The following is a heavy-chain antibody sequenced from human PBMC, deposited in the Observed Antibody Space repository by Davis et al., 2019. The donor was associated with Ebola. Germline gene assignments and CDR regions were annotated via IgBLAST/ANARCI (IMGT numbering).Heavy chain of an antibody. CDR1: GFTFSSYA. CDR3: AKAQRSSSYFDY. V-gene: IGHV3-30*04. Sequence: PGGSLRLSCAASGFTFSSYAMHWVRQAPGKGLEWVAVISYDGSNKYYADSVKGRFTISRDNSKNTLYLQMNSLRAEDTAVYYCAKAQRSSSYFDYWGQGTLVTVSS. D-gene: IGHD2-15*01. CDR2: ISYDGSNK. J-gene: IGHJ4*02.